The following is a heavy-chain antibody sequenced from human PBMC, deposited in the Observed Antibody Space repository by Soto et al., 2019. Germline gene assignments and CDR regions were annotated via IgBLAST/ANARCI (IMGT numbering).Heavy chain of an antibody. CDR2: IVPVFGRP. D-gene: IGHD5-12*01. J-gene: IGHJ4*02. Sequence: SVKVSCKASGGSFSNFGISWVRQAPGQGLEWMGGIVPVFGRPNYAQRFRGRLTITADASTSTGYMELISLRSDDTDVYYCEREGSGYNFWGQGTQVTVSS. V-gene: IGHV1-69*13. CDR3: EREGSGYNF. CDR1: GGSFSNFG.